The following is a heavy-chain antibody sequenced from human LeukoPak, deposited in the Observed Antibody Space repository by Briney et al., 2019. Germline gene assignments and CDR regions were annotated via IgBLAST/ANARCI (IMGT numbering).Heavy chain of an antibody. D-gene: IGHD2-15*01. CDR1: GFTVSSNY. CDR2: IYSGGST. Sequence: PGGSLRHSCAASGFTVSSNYMSWVRQAPGKGLEWVSVIYSGGSTSYADSVKGRFTISRDNSKNTLYLQMNSLRAEDTAVYYCARGRIVVPDYWGQGTLVTVSS. CDR3: ARGRIVVPDY. V-gene: IGHV3-53*01. J-gene: IGHJ4*02.